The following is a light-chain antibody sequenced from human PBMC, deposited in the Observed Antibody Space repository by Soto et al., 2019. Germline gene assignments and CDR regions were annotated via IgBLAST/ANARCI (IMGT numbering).Light chain of an antibody. CDR3: QKYNSAPPFT. Sequence: DIQMTQSPSSLSASVGERVTITCRASRGSSNYLAWYQQKPGKVPKLLIYAASTLQSGVPSRFSGSGSGTDFTLTISSLQPEDVATYYCQKYNSAPPFTFGPGTKVDIK. CDR2: AAS. V-gene: IGKV1-27*01. J-gene: IGKJ3*01. CDR1: RGSSNY.